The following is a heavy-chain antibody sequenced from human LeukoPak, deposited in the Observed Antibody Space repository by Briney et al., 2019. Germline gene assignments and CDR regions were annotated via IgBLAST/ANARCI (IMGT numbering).Heavy chain of an antibody. V-gene: IGHV3-7*03. CDR3: AKEDRTYYDILTGYYYYFDY. J-gene: IGHJ4*02. CDR1: GFIFSNYW. D-gene: IGHD3-9*01. CDR2: IKQDGSEK. Sequence: GGSLRLSCTASGFIFSNYWMSWVRQAPGKGLEWVANIKQDGSEKYYVDSVKGRFTISRDNAKNSLYLQMNSLRAEDTALYYCAKEDRTYYDILTGYYYYFDYWGQGTLVTVSS.